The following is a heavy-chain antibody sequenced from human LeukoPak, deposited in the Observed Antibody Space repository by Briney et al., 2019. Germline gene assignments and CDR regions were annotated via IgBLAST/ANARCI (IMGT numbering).Heavy chain of an antibody. CDR1: GYTFNGYY. J-gene: IGHJ6*02. Sequence: ASVKVSCKASGYTFNGYYMHWVRQALGQGLEWMGWINPNSGGTNYAQKFQGRVTMTRDTSISTAYMELSRLRSDDTAVYYCAAALIRITMVRGVFYYYYYGMDVWGQGTTVTVSS. D-gene: IGHD3-10*01. CDR3: AAALIRITMVRGVFYYYYYGMDV. CDR2: INPNSGGT. V-gene: IGHV1-2*02.